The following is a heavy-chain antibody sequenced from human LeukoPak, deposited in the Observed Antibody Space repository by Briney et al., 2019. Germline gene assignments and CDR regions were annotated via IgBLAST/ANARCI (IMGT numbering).Heavy chain of an antibody. D-gene: IGHD5-24*01. V-gene: IGHV3-30*04. J-gene: IGHJ4*02. Sequence: GGSLRLSCTASGFRFSSYATHWVRQAPGKGLEWVALISDDGTNTFYADSVKGRFTISRDNSKNTLYLLMHSLKIEDTAVYYCARDGNYGYNYYFDYWGQGSLATVSS. CDR1: GFRFSSYA. CDR3: ARDGNYGYNYYFDY. CDR2: ISDDGTNT.